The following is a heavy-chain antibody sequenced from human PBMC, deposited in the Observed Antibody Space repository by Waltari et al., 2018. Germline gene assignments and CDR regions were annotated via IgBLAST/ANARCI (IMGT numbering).Heavy chain of an antibody. CDR3: VRGTDYYDSSGDYFDY. D-gene: IGHD3-22*01. CDR1: GGSISSHY. V-gene: IGHV4-59*11. CDR2: IYYSGST. J-gene: IGHJ4*02. Sequence: QVQLQESGPGLVKPSETLSLTCTVSGGSISSHYWSWIRQPPGKGLEWIGYIYYSGSTNYNPSLKSRVTISVDTSKNQFSLKLSSVTAADTAVYYCVRGTDYYDSSGDYFDYWGQGTLVTVSS.